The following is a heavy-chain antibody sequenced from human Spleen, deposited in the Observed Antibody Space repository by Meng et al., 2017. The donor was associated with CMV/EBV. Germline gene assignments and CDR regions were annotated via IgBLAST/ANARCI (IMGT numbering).Heavy chain of an antibody. CDR3: AKDVEMATTEG. CDR1: GFIFSSHG. J-gene: IGHJ4*02. CDR2: ISGSGGST. D-gene: IGHD5-24*01. V-gene: IGHV3-23*01. Sequence: GESLKISCAASGFIFSSHGMHWVRQAPGKGLEWVSAISGSGGSTYYADSVKGRFTISRDNSKNTLYLQMNSLRAEDTAVYYCAKDVEMATTEGWGQGTLVTVSS.